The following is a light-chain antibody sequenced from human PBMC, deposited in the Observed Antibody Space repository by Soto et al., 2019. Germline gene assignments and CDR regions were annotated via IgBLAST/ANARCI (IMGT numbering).Light chain of an antibody. CDR1: QTISTS. CDR3: QQYSSYSPYT. Sequence: DIQMTQSPSTLSASVGDRVTITCRASQTISTSLAWYQQKPGKAPRLLIYKASSLERGVPSRFSGSGSGTELTLTIRSLQPDDFATYYCQQYSSYSPYTFGQGTRLEI. J-gene: IGKJ2*01. CDR2: KAS. V-gene: IGKV1-5*03.